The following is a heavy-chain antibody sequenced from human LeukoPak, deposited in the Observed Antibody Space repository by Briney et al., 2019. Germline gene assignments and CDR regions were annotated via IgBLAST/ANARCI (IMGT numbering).Heavy chain of an antibody. Sequence: PGRSLRLSCAASRFTFSSYGMHWVRQAPGKGLEWVAVIWYDGSNKYYADSVKGRFTISRDNSKNTLYLQMNSLRAEDTAVYYCARVGSASPNYDSSGNDAFDIWGQGTMVTVSS. J-gene: IGHJ3*02. V-gene: IGHV3-33*01. CDR2: IWYDGSNK. CDR3: ARVGSASPNYDSSGNDAFDI. D-gene: IGHD3-22*01. CDR1: RFTFSSYG.